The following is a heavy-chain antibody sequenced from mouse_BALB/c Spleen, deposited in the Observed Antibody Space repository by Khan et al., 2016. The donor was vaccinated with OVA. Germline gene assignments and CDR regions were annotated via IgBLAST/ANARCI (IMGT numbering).Heavy chain of an antibody. Sequence: EVQLQQSGPELVKPGASVKISCKASGYSFTGYFMNWVMQSHGKSLEWIGRINPHIGATFYNQKFKGKATLTVDESSSTAHMALRSLASEDSAVYYCARIYGSDFDYWGQGTPLTVSS. V-gene: IGHV1-20*02. J-gene: IGHJ2*01. D-gene: IGHD1-1*01. CDR1: GYSFTGYF. CDR2: INPHIGAT. CDR3: ARIYGSDFDY.